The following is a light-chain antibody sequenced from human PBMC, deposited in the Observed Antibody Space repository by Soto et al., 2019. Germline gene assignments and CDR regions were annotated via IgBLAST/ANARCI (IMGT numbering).Light chain of an antibody. CDR1: QSVTSSF. CDR2: GAS. Sequence: EIVLTQSPGTLSLSPGERATLSCRASQSVTSSFLAWYQQKPGQAPRLLIYGASSRATGIPDRFSGSGSGSDFTLTISRLEPEDFAVYYCHQYDSSPWTFDQGTRVEIK. V-gene: IGKV3-20*01. CDR3: HQYDSSPWT. J-gene: IGKJ1*01.